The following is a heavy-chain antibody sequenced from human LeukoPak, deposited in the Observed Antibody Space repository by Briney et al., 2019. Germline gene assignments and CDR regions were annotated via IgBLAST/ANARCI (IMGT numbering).Heavy chain of an antibody. CDR2: ISGSGGST. CDR1: GFTFSSYA. D-gene: IGHD2-15*01. V-gene: IGHV3-23*01. CDR3: LGYCSGGNCYSGGY. Sequence: GGSLRLSCAAPGFTFSSYAMSCVRQAPGKGLEWVSAISGSGGSTYYSDSVKGRFTISRDNSKNTQSLQMNSLRAEDTAVYYCLGYCSGGNCYSGGYWGQGTLVTVYS. J-gene: IGHJ4*02.